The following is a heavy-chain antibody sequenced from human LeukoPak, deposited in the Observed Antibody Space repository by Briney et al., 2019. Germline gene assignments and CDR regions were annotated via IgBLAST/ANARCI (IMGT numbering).Heavy chain of an antibody. CDR1: GFTFSSYS. D-gene: IGHD6-13*01. Sequence: PGGSLRLSCAASGFTFSSYSMNWVRQAPGKGLEWVSSISSSSSYIYYADSLKGRFTISRDNAKNSLYLQINSLRVEDTPVYYCARETSSWYPMDSWGQGTLVTVSS. V-gene: IGHV3-21*01. J-gene: IGHJ4*02. CDR2: ISSSSSYI. CDR3: ARETSSWYPMDS.